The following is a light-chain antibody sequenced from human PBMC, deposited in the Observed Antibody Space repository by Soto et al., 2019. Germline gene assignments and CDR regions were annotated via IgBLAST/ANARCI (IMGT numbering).Light chain of an antibody. J-gene: IGKJ3*01. CDR1: QSISIN. CDR2: GAS. CDR3: QQYNNWPLFT. V-gene: IGKV3-15*01. Sequence: EIVMTQSPATLSVSPGERATLSCRASQSISINLAWYQQKPGQAPRLLIYGASTRATGIPARLSGSGSGTEFSLTISSLQSEDVAVYYCQQYNNWPLFTFGPGTKVDIK.